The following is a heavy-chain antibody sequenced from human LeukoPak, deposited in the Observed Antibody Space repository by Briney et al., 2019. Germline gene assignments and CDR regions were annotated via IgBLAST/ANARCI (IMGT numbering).Heavy chain of an antibody. V-gene: IGHV3-23*01. CDR2: ISVSGDST. CDR3: AKFHTVTSTY. Sequence: GGSLRLSCAASGFTFSSYAMSWVRQAPGKGLEWVSTISVSGDSTYYADSVKGRFTISRDNSKNTLYVQMNSLRAEDTAVYYCAKFHTVTSTYWGQGTLVTVSS. CDR1: GFTFSSYA. J-gene: IGHJ4*02. D-gene: IGHD4-11*01.